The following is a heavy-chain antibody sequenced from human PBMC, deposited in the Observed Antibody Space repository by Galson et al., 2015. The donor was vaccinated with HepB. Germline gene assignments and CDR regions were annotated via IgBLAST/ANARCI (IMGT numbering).Heavy chain of an antibody. D-gene: IGHD2-15*01. CDR1: GGTFSSYA. CDR2: IIPIFGTA. CDR3: AKGTHLRRSRLWEVAAALGDY. Sequence: SVKVSCKASGGTFSSYAISWVRQAPGQGLEWMGGIIPIFGTANYAQKFQGRVTITADKSTSTAYMELSSLRSEDTAVYYCAKGTHLRRSRLWEVAAALGDYWGQGALVTVSS. V-gene: IGHV1-69*06. J-gene: IGHJ4*02.